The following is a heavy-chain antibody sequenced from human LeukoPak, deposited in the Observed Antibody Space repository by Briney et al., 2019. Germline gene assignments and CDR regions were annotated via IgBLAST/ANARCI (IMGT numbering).Heavy chain of an antibody. D-gene: IGHD2-8*01. Sequence: SQTLSLTCTVSGGSIRSYHWSWIRQSPGKALEWIAYINSRGDTKYNPSLKSRVTRSMDTPKNKFSLKVRSVPDSDTALYGHARTTSNGSADYWGQGTQVTVSA. V-gene: IGHV4-59*08. CDR2: INSRGDT. CDR3: ARTTSNGSADY. J-gene: IGHJ4*02. CDR1: GGSIRSYH.